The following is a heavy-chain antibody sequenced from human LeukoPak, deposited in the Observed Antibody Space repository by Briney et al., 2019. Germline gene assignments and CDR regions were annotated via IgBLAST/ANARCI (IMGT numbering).Heavy chain of an antibody. J-gene: IGHJ4*02. CDR1: GGSISSDGYY. CDR3: ARAPTVTTSD. D-gene: IGHD4-17*01. Sequence: PSQTLYLTCTVSGGSISSDGYYRSWIRQHPEKGLEWIGYIYYSGSTYYNPSLKSRVTISVDTSKNQFSLKLSSVTAADTAVYYCARAPTVTTSDWGQGTPVTVSS. CDR2: IYYSGST. V-gene: IGHV4-31*03.